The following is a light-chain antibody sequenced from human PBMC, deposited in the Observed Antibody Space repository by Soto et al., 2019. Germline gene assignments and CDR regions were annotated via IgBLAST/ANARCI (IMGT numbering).Light chain of an antibody. CDR1: SSDVGGYNY. CDR3: SSYTTSNTRQIV. V-gene: IGLV2-14*03. Sequence: ALTQPASVSGSPGQSINISCTGTSSDVGGYNYVSWYQHHPGKAPKLIIYDVSNRPSGVSNPFSGSKSGNTASLTISGLQPEDEADYYCSSYTTSNTRQIVFGTGTQLTVL. J-gene: IGLJ1*01. CDR2: DVS.